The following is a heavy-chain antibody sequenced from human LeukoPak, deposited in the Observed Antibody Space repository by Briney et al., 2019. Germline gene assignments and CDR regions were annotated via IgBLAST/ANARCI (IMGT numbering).Heavy chain of an antibody. CDR2: IRYDGSNK. J-gene: IGHJ4*02. D-gene: IGHD6-6*01. V-gene: IGHV3-30*02. CDR1: GFTFSSYG. CDR3: AKDRRYSTSAEDVDY. Sequence: GGSLRLSCAASGFTFSSYGMHWVRQAPGKGLEWVAFIRYDGSNKYYADSVKGRFTISRDNSKNALYLQMNSLRAEDTAVYYCAKDRRYSTSAEDVDYWGQGTLVTVSS.